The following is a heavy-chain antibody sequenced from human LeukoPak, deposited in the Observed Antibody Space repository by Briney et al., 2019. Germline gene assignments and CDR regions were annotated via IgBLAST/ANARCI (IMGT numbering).Heavy chain of an antibody. J-gene: IGHJ6*02. CDR3: AKERCTNAVCYFGSGMDV. V-gene: IGHV3-23*01. CDR1: GFTFRSYA. Sequence: PGGSLRLSCAASGFTFRSYAMSWVRQAPGKGLEWVAGISGSGGSTYYADSVKGRFTISRDNSKNTLYLQMNSLGAEDTAVYYCAKERCTNAVCYFGSGMDVWGQGTTVTVSS. CDR2: ISGSGGST. D-gene: IGHD2-8*01.